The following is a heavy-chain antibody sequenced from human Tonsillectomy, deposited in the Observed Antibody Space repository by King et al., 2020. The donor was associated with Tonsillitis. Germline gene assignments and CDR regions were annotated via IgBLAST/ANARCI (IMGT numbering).Heavy chain of an antibody. J-gene: IGHJ4*02. CDR2: IYHSGST. CDR1: GGSISSETYS. D-gene: IGHD4-23*01. CDR3: ARDDGSNSHFDY. V-gene: IGHV4-30-2*01. Sequence: LQLQESGSGLVKPSQTLSLTCAVSGGSISSETYSWSWIRQPPRKGLEWIGYIYHSGSTYYNPSLKSRVTISVDRSKNQFSLKLTSMTAADTAVYYCARDDGSNSHFDYWGQGTLVTVSS.